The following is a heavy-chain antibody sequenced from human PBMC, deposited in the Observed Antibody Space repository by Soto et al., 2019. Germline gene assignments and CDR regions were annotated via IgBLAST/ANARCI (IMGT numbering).Heavy chain of an antibody. CDR2: IWYDGSNK. CDR1: GFTLSSYG. D-gene: IGHD5-12*01. Sequence: AGGSLRLSCAASGFTLSSYGMHWVRQAPGKGLEWVAVIWYDGSNKYYADSVKGRFTISRDNSKNTLYLQMNSLRAEDTAVYYCAREGMEMATIPYYYYGMDVWGQGTTVTVSS. CDR3: AREGMEMATIPYYYYGMDV. V-gene: IGHV3-33*01. J-gene: IGHJ6*02.